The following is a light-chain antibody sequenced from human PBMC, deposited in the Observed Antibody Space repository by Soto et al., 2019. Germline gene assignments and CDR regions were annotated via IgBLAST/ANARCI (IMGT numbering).Light chain of an antibody. CDR2: DVS. V-gene: IGLV2-14*03. CDR1: ISDVGGYNF. J-gene: IGLJ1*01. Sequence: QSVLTQPASVSGSPGQSITISCTGTISDVGGYNFVSWYQQYPGKAPKLMICDVSNRPSGVSNRFSGSKSGNTASLTISGLQAADEADYYCSSFTGSNHVFGTETEVTVL. CDR3: SSFTGSNHV.